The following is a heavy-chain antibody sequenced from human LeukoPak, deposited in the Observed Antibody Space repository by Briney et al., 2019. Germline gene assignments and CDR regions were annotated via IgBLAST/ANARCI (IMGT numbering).Heavy chain of an antibody. CDR1: GYTFTDYN. CDR2: IYPGDSDT. Sequence: GESLKISCKGSGYTFTDYNIGWVRQMPGKGLEWMGIIYPGDSDTRYSPSFQGQVTISADKSISTAYLQWSSLKASDTAMYYCARVEQDSSSWYVYWGQGTLVTVSS. V-gene: IGHV5-51*01. CDR3: ARVEQDSSSWYVY. J-gene: IGHJ4*02. D-gene: IGHD6-13*01.